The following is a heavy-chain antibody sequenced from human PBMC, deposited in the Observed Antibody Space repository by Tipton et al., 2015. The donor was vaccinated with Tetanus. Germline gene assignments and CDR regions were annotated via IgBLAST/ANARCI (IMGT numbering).Heavy chain of an antibody. Sequence: LRLSCSVSNGSISDYYWSWVRLPPGKGLEWIATIHYTVFTTYNPSLKSRVTTSIDTSRKYFSLSLRSLTAADSAVYYCARAEITPHFDDWGPGARVTVSS. CDR2: IHYTVFT. CDR3: ARAEITPHFDD. D-gene: IGHD5-24*01. CDR1: NGSISDYY. J-gene: IGHJ4*02. V-gene: IGHV4-59*01.